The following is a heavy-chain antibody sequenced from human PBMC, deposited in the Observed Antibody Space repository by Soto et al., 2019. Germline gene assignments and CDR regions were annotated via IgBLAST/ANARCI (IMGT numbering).Heavy chain of an antibody. D-gene: IGHD2-15*01. CDR1: GFTLSSYC. J-gene: IGHJ6*02. Sequence: AVPLKRSCKASGFTLSSYCVHWGIQEPEKGLEWVAVISYDGSNKYYADSVKGRFTISRDNSKNTLYLQMNSLRAEDTAVYYCANGGFRIVSYGMGVSAQATTGTVSS. CDR2: ISYDGSNK. CDR3: ANGGFRIVSYGMGV. V-gene: IGHV3-30*18.